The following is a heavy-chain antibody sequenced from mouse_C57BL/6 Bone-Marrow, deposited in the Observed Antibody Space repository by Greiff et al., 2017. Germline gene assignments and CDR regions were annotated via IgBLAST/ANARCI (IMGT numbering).Heavy chain of an antibody. J-gene: IGHJ3*01. CDR3: TWTLLRSAWFAY. Sequence: EVKVEESGGGLVQPGGSMKLSCVASGFTFSNYWMNWVRQSPEKGLEWVAQIRLKSDNYATQYAESVKGRFTISRDDSKSSVYLQMNNLRAEYTGIYYCTWTLLRSAWFAYWGQGTLVTVSA. CDR1: GFTFSNYW. D-gene: IGHD1-1*01. V-gene: IGHV6-3*01. CDR2: IRLKSDNYAT.